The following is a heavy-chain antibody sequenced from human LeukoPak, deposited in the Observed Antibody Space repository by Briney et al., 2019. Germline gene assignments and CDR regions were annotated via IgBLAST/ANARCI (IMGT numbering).Heavy chain of an antibody. D-gene: IGHD3-9*01. CDR3: ATGGPWDLLKY. Sequence: ASVKVSCKASGYTFTRYYIQWVRQAPGQGLEWMGMINPSGGGTSYAQKFQGRVTMTEDRSTDTAYMELSSLRSEDTAVYYCATGGPWDLLKYWGQGTLVTVSS. V-gene: IGHV1-46*01. CDR1: GYTFTRYY. J-gene: IGHJ4*02. CDR2: INPSGGGT.